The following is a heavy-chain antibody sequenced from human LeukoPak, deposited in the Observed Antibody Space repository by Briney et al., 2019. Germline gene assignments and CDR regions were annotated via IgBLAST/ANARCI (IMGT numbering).Heavy chain of an antibody. J-gene: IGHJ4*02. CDR2: ISWNSGSV. Sequence: GGSLRLSCAASGFTLDDYAMHWVRQAPGKGLEWVSGISWNSGSVGYADSVKGRFTISRDNAKNSLYLQMNSLRAEDTALYYCAKGPNNWQLDYWGQGTLVTVSS. CDR1: GFTLDDYA. CDR3: AKGPNNWQLDY. V-gene: IGHV3-9*01. D-gene: IGHD1-1*01.